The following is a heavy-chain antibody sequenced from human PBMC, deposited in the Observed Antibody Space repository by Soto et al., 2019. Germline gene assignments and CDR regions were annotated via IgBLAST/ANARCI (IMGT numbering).Heavy chain of an antibody. CDR3: ARTPTTPAVTSRLDY. Sequence: LRLSCAASGFTFLNHAMSWVRQSPGKGLQWVSSISGSGNSIYYADSVKGRFTISRDNSINTLYLHMNSLTVEDTAVYYCARTPTTPAVTSRLDYWGQGNLVTVSS. CDR1: GFTFLNHA. J-gene: IGHJ4*02. D-gene: IGHD1-26*01. CDR2: ISGSGNSI. V-gene: IGHV3-23*01.